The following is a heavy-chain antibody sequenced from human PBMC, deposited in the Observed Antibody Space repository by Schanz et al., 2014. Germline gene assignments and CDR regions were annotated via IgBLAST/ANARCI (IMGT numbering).Heavy chain of an antibody. J-gene: IGHJ3*02. CDR3: ARDLTHDTSYWYYWAFDI. CDR1: GVSITNNY. CDR2: ISSSGSA. Sequence: QVQLQESGPGLVKPSETLSLTCTISGVSITNNYWAWVRQPPGKGLEWIGFISSSGSALYNPSLKTRVTISRDTSKNQVSLNLRSVTAADTAFYHCARDLTHDTSYWYYWAFDIWGQGTMVTVSS. D-gene: IGHD6-19*01. V-gene: IGHV4-59*01.